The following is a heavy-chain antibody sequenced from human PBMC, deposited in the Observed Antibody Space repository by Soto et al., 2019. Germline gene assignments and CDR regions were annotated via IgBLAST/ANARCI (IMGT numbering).Heavy chain of an antibody. Sequence: VQLVQSGGTLVQPGGSLRLSCAASGLTFSGHWMTWVRQTPGEGLQWVAAIKPDGSETFYVDSVKGRFTISRDNARNSLFLQMDSLRAEATAVYYCTSRPSGMTYHAVFDFWGQGTLVTVSS. D-gene: IGHD2-21*02. CDR2: IKPDGSET. CDR1: GLTFSGHW. V-gene: IGHV3-7*03. CDR3: TSRPSGMTYHAVFDF. J-gene: IGHJ4*02.